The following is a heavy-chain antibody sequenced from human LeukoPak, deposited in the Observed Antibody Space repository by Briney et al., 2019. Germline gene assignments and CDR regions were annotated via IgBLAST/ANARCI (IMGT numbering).Heavy chain of an antibody. D-gene: IGHD5-18*01. Sequence: GGSLRLSCAASGFTFSSYGMHWVRQAPGKGLEWVAFIRYDGGNKYYADSVKGRFTISRANSKKTLYLQMKSLRTEDTAVYYCAKGGNGYSYGYFDYWGQGTLVTVSS. CDR2: IRYDGGNK. CDR3: AKGGNGYSYGYFDY. CDR1: GFTFSSYG. V-gene: IGHV3-30*02. J-gene: IGHJ4*02.